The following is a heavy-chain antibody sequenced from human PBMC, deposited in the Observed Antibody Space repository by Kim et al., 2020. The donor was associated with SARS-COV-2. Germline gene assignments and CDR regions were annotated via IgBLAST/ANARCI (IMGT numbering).Heavy chain of an antibody. V-gene: IGHV3-23*01. D-gene: IGHD6-19*01. J-gene: IGHJ6*02. CDR3: AKGSGWYDYYYGMDV. Sequence: DSVKGRFTISRDNSKNTLYLQMNSLRAEDTAVYYCAKGSGWYDYYYGMDVWGQGTTVTVSS.